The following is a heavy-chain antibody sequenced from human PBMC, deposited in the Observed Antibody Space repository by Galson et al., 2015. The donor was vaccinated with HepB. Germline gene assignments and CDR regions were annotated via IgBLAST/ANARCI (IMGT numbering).Heavy chain of an antibody. V-gene: IGHV3-30*18. CDR2: ISYDGSNK. D-gene: IGHD6-19*01. Sequence: SLRLSCAASGFTFSNYGMHWVRQAPGKGLEWVAVISYDGSNKYYAASVKGRFTISRDNSKNTLYLQMNSRGAEDTALYYCAKDPYLYSALAGTMAGFDYWGQGTLVTVSS. CDR3: AKDPYLYSALAGTMAGFDY. CDR1: GFTFSNYG. J-gene: IGHJ4*02.